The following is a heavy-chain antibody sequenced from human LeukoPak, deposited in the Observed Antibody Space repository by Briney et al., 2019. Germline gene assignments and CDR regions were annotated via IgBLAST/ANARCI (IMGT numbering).Heavy chain of an antibody. Sequence: PSETLSLTCTVSGGSISSSSYYWGWIRQPPGKGLEWIGSIYYSGSTYYNPPLKSRVTISVDTSKNQFSLKLSSVTAADTAVYYCSGATPDAFDIWGQGTMVTVSS. CDR1: GGSISSSSYY. CDR3: SGATPDAFDI. CDR2: IYYSGST. V-gene: IGHV4-39*07. J-gene: IGHJ3*02.